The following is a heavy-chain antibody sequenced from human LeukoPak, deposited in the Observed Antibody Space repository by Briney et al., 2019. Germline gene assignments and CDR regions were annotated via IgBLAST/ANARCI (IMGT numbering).Heavy chain of an antibody. CDR2: IYYSGST. CDR3: AREPRISPYYYYGMDV. V-gene: IGHV4-61*08. CDR1: SGSISSDDYY. Sequence: SETLSLTCTVSSGSISSDDYYWNWIRQHPGKGLEWIGYIYYSGSTNYNPSLKSRVTISVDTSKNQFSLKLSSVTAADTAVYYCAREPRISPYYYYGMDVWGQGTTVTVSS. J-gene: IGHJ6*02. D-gene: IGHD2/OR15-2a*01.